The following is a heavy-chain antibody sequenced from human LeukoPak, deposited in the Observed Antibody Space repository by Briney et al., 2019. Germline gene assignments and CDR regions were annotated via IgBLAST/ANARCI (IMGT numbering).Heavy chain of an antibody. CDR1: GYTFTSYW. CDR2: IYPGDSDT. V-gene: IGHV5-51*01. Sequence: GESLKISCKVSGYTFTSYWIGWVRQMPGKGLEWMGIIYPGDSDTRYSPSFQGQVTISADKSISTAYLQWSSLKASDTAMYYCAKVGSTVTTGFWFDPWGQGTLVTVSS. D-gene: IGHD4-17*01. J-gene: IGHJ5*02. CDR3: AKVGSTVTTGFWFDP.